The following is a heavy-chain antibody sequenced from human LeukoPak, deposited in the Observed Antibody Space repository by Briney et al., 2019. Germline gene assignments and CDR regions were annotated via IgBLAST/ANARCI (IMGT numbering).Heavy chain of an antibody. V-gene: IGHV4-59*01. D-gene: IGHD3-10*01. CDR1: GGSISRYY. Sequence: SETLSLTCTVSGGSISRYYWSWIRRPPGKGLEWIGYIDDSGNTNYNPSLRSQVTISVDKSKNQFSLKLSFVTAADTAMYYCARSDYHNSGSHTVFDAFDIWGQGTRVTVSS. J-gene: IGHJ3*02. CDR2: IDDSGNT. CDR3: ARSDYHNSGSHTVFDAFDI.